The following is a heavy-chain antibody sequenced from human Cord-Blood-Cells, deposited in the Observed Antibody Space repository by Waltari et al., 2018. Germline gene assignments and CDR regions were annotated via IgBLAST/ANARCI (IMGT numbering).Heavy chain of an antibody. J-gene: IGHJ5*02. CDR3: ARHGESLRFLEWLPNWFDP. Sequence: QMQLQESGPGLVKPSETLSPTCTVSSGSISSSSSYWGWIRRPPGKRLEWIASIYYSGSTYYNPSLKSRVTISVDTSKNQFALKLSSVTAADTAVYYCARHGESLRFLEWLPNWFDPWGQGTLVTVSS. CDR2: IYYSGST. V-gene: IGHV4-39*01. CDR1: SGSISSSSSY. D-gene: IGHD3-3*01.